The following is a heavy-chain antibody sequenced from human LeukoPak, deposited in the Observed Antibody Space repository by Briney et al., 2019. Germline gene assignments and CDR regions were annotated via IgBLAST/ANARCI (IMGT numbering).Heavy chain of an antibody. D-gene: IGHD1/OR15-1a*01. J-gene: IGHJ3*02. CDR2: ISSSSSYI. CDR3: ARDAPWAGTNAFDI. V-gene: IGHV3-21*01. CDR1: GFTFSSYS. Sequence: GGSLRLSCAASGFTFSSYSMNWVRQAPGKGLEWVSSISSSSSYIYYADSVKGRFTISRDNAKNSLYLQMNSLRAEDTAVYCCARDAPWAGTNAFDIWGQGTMVTVSS.